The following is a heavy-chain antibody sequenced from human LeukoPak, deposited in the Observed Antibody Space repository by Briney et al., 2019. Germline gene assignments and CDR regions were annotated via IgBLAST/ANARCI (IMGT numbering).Heavy chain of an antibody. CDR3: AKDVGFLYSGTYISPDY. D-gene: IGHD1-26*01. CDR1: GFTFSTYG. J-gene: IGHJ4*02. V-gene: IGHV3-30*02. Sequence: PGGSLRLSCAASGFTFSTYGMHWVRQAPGKGLEWVAFIRFDGNNKYYTDSVKGRFTISRDNSKNTLYLQMNSLRTEDTAVYYCAKDVGFLYSGTYISPDYWGQGTLVTVSS. CDR2: IRFDGNNK.